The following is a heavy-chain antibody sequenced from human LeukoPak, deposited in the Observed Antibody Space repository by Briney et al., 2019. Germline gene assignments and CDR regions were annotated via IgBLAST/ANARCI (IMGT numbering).Heavy chain of an antibody. J-gene: IGHJ3*02. CDR2: ISSSSSYI. Sequence: GGSLRLSCAASGFTFSSYSMNWVRQAPGKGLEWVSSISSSSSYIYYADSVKGRFTISRDNAKNSLYLQMNSLRAEDTAVYYCARDLYYYDSRGSYHDTFDIWGQGTMVTVSS. CDR1: GFTFSSYS. D-gene: IGHD3-22*01. V-gene: IGHV3-21*04. CDR3: ARDLYYYDSRGSYHDTFDI.